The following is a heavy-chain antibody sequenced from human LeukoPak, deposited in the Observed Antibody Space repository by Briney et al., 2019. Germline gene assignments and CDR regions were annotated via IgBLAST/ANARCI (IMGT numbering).Heavy chain of an antibody. J-gene: IGHJ3*02. CDR1: GGSISSYY. CDR2: INHSGST. D-gene: IGHD5-24*01. CDR3: ARRRGRERWLQFRRPQDAFDI. V-gene: IGHV4-34*01. Sequence: PSETLSLTCTVSGGSISSYYWSWIRQPPGKGLEWIGEINHSGSTNYNPSLKSRVTISVDTSKNQFSLKLSSVTAADTAVYYCARRRGRERWLQFRRPQDAFDIWGQGTMVTVSS.